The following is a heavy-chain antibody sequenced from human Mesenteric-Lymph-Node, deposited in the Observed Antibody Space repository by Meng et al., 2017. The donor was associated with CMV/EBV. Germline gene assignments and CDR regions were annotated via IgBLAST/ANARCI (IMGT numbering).Heavy chain of an antibody. CDR3: ARGLAARKPAYYYCGMDV. CDR2: ISYDESEK. J-gene: IGHJ6*02. D-gene: IGHD6-6*01. CDR1: GFSFSLHA. Sequence: GESLKISCAASGFSFSLHAMHWVRQAPGKGLEWVAAISYDESEKFYADSVKGRFTISSDNSKNMLYLQMNSLRTEDTGVYSCARGLAARKPAYYYCGMDVWGQGTTVTVSS. V-gene: IGHV3-30*01.